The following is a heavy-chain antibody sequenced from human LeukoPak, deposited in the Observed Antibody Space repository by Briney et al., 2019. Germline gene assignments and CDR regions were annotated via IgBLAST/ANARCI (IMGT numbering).Heavy chain of an antibody. CDR1: GFTFSSFT. CDR2: ISSGSSYI. J-gene: IGHJ4*02. CDR3: AIMPPRNTMVRGAGGY. V-gene: IGHV3-21*04. D-gene: IGHD3-10*01. Sequence: PGGSLRLSCAASGFTFSSFTMNWVRQAPGKGLEWVSSISSGSSYIYYADSVKGRFTISRDNAKNSLYLQMNSLRAEDTALYYCAIMPPRNTMVRGAGGYWGQGTLVTVSS.